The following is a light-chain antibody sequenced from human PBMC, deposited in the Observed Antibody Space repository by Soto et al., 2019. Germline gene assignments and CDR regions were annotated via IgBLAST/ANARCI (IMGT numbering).Light chain of an antibody. CDR1: SSDVGGFNY. J-gene: IGLJ1*01. Sequence: QSALTQPASVSGSPGQSITISCTGTSSDVGGFNYVSWFQQIPGKTPKLIIYQVSHRPSGVSVRFSGPKSGNTASLTISGLRLEDDADYYCNSYICPDTPYVFGTGTTLTVL. V-gene: IGLV2-14*01. CDR2: QVS. CDR3: NSYICPDTPYV.